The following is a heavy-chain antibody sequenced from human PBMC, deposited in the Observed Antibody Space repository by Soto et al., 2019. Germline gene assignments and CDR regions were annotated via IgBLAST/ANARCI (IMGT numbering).Heavy chain of an antibody. Sequence: QVQLVESGGGVVQPGRSLRLSCAASGFTFSSYGMHWVRQAPGKGLEWVAVISYDGSNKEYADSVRGRFTISRDNSKNTLYLQMNSLRAEDTAVYYCAKDWKYYDSSGYDDWGAFDIWGQGTMVTVSS. CDR3: AKDWKYYDSSGYDDWGAFDI. J-gene: IGHJ3*02. CDR2: ISYDGSNK. D-gene: IGHD3-22*01. V-gene: IGHV3-30*18. CDR1: GFTFSSYG.